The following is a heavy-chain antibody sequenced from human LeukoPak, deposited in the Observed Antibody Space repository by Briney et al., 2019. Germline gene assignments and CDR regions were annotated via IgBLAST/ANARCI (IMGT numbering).Heavy chain of an antibody. CDR3: ARWVKHSSRLRPFYYYMDV. CDR1: GGSFSGYY. CDR2: INHSGST. Sequence: SETLSLTCAVYGGSFSGYYWSWIRQPPGKGLEWIGEINHSGSTNYNPSLKSRVTISVDTSKHQFSLKLSSVTAADTAVYYCARWVKHSSRLRPFYYYMDVWGKGTTVTISS. D-gene: IGHD6-13*01. V-gene: IGHV4-34*01. J-gene: IGHJ6*03.